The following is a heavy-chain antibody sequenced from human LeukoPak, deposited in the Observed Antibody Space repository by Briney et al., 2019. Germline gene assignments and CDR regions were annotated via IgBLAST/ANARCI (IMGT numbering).Heavy chain of an antibody. CDR3: AGCSTVTTYYYSYYMDI. J-gene: IGHJ6*03. CDR2: IKQDGSGT. Sequence: GSLRLSCAASEFTFSNYWMSWVRLAPGKGMEWVANIKQDGSGTYYVDSVKGRFTISRDNAKNSLYLQMNSLRAEDTAVYYCAGCSTVTTYYYSYYMDIWGKGTTVTVSS. D-gene: IGHD4-17*01. CDR1: EFTFSNYW. V-gene: IGHV3-7*01.